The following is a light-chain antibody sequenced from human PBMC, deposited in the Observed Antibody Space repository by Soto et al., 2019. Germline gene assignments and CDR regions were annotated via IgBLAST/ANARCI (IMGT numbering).Light chain of an antibody. CDR2: DAS. V-gene: IGKV3-15*01. Sequence: EIVMTQSPATLSVSPGERATLSCRASQSVSSNLAWYQQKPGQTPRLLLYDASSRATGIPARFSGSGSGTDFTLTISSLQSEDFAVYYCQQYNNWPLTFGGGTNVEIK. CDR1: QSVSSN. CDR3: QQYNNWPLT. J-gene: IGKJ4*01.